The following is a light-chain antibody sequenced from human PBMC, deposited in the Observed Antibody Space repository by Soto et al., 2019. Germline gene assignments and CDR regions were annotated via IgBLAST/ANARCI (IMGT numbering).Light chain of an antibody. Sequence: EIVMTQSPATLSVSPGERATLSCRASQSVSNNLAWYQQKPGQAPRPLIYFASTRATGIPARFSGSGSGTEFTLTISSLQSEEFAVYYCQQYNKWPLTFGGGTKVETK. CDR2: FAS. CDR3: QQYNKWPLT. CDR1: QSVSNN. V-gene: IGKV3-15*01. J-gene: IGKJ4*01.